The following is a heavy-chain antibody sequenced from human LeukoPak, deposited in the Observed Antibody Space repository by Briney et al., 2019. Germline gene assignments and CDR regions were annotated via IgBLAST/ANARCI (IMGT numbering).Heavy chain of an antibody. CDR1: SYSISSGYY. J-gene: IGHJ4*02. Sequence: SETLSLTCAVSSYSISSGYYWGWIRQPPGKGLEWIGSVYHTGKSYYNPSLKSRVTISVDTSKNQFSLKLTSVTAADTAVYYCARQLYHCDTSGYWASRDFDYWGQGTLVSVSS. D-gene: IGHD3-22*01. CDR2: VYHTGKS. V-gene: IGHV4-38-2*01. CDR3: ARQLYHCDTSGYWASRDFDY.